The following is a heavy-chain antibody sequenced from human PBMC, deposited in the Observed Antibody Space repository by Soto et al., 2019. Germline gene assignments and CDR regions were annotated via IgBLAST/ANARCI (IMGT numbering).Heavy chain of an antibody. D-gene: IGHD6-13*01. CDR2: ISSSGRYA. Sequence: HVQLVESGGGLVKPGGSLKLSCAASEFTFSDYYMSWVRQAPGKGLEWISRISSSGRYANYADAVKDRFIISRDNVKESLYLQMNNLRVEDTAKYYCARREASSWNLDYWGQGILVTVSS. CDR3: ARREASSWNLDY. V-gene: IGHV3-11*05. J-gene: IGHJ4*02. CDR1: EFTFSDYY.